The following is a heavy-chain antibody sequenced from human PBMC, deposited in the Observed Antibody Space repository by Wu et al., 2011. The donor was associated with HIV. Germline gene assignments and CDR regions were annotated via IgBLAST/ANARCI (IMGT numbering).Heavy chain of an antibody. J-gene: IGHJ4*02. D-gene: IGHD6-13*01. CDR2: MNPNSGNT. CDR1: GYSFTRYD. V-gene: IGHV1-8*01. Sequence: QVQLVQSGAEVKKPGASVKVSCKASGYSFTRYDINWVRQATGQGLEWMGWMNPNSGNTGYAQKFQGRVTMTRDTSISTDYMELSRLRSDDTAVYYCAREGQQLGFDFWGQGTLVTVSS. CDR3: AREGQQLGFDF.